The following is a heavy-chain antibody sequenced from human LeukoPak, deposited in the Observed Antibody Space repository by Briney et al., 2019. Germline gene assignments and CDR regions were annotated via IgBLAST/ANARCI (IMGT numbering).Heavy chain of an antibody. CDR3: ARATTLYFTYYLEV. Sequence: PWGSLRLSCSASGFTLSGYGINWVRQAPGKGLEWISYIGSDGTNRYYAGSVKGRFTISRDNAKNSLYLQMNSLTAADTAVYYCARATTLYFTYYLEVWGKGITVTVSS. CDR2: IGSDGTNR. D-gene: IGHD2-8*01. V-gene: IGHV3-48*04. J-gene: IGHJ6*03. CDR1: GFTLSGYG.